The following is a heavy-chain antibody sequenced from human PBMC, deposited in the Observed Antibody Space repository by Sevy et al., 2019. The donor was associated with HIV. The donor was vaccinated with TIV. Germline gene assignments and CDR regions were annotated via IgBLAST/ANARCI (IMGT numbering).Heavy chain of an antibody. Sequence: GGSLRLSCAASGFTFSSYSMNWVRQAPGKGLEWVSYISSSSTIYYADSVKGRFTISRDNAKNSLYLQMNSLRAEDTAVYYCAREPRLWLVFDYWGQGTLVTVSS. V-gene: IGHV3-48*01. CDR1: GFTFSSYS. J-gene: IGHJ4*02. CDR3: AREPRLWLVFDY. D-gene: IGHD6-19*01. CDR2: ISSSSTI.